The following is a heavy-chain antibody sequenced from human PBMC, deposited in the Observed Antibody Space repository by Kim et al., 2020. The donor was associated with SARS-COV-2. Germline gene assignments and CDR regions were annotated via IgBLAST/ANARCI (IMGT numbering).Heavy chain of an antibody. Sequence: ASVKVSCKASGYTFTSYYMHWVRQAPGQGLEWMGIINPSGGSTSYAQKFQGRVTMTRDTSTSTVYMELSSLRSEDTAVYYCARDGPITIFGVALRIDYYMDVWGKGTTVTVSS. CDR1: GYTFTSYY. D-gene: IGHD3-3*01. V-gene: IGHV1-46*01. CDR3: ARDGPITIFGVALRIDYYMDV. CDR2: INPSGGST. J-gene: IGHJ6*03.